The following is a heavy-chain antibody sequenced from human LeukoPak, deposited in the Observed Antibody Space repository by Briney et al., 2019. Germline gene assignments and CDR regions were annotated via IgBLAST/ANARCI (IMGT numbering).Heavy chain of an antibody. J-gene: IGHJ4*02. CDR2: ISYDGGKK. CDR3: ATSPPLHYSGSYETLDY. Sequence: PGGSLRLSCAASGFTFSIYWMTWVRQAPGKGLEWVTFISYDGGKKYNADSVKGRFTISRDNSKNTLYLQMDNLRTEDTAVYYCATSPPLHYSGSYETLDYWGQGTLVTVSS. CDR1: GFTFSIYW. V-gene: IGHV3-30-3*01. D-gene: IGHD1-26*01.